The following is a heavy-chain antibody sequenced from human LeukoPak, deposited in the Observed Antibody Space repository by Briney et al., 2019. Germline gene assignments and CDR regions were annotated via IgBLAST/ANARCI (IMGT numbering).Heavy chain of an antibody. Sequence: PGGSLRLSCAASGFTFGSYGMSWVRQAPGKGLEWVSIISSGSSAIFSADALKGRFTISRDDAKNLLYLDMNSLRAEDTAVYYCARGHTAVTRHFDFWGQGTLVTVSS. CDR2: ISSGSSAI. D-gene: IGHD4-17*01. J-gene: IGHJ4*02. CDR3: ARGHTAVTRHFDF. V-gene: IGHV3-21*01. CDR1: GFTFGSYG.